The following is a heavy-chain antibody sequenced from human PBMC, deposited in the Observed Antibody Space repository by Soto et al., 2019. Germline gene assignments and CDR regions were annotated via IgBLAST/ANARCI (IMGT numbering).Heavy chain of an antibody. Sequence: VQLLESGGAFVQPGGSLRLFCAASGFSINNYAVSWVRQAPGKGLEWVSTFRAGGRAYYAASVRGRFSVARDRSQNTVDLQISLLRPEYSAVFYWAKETRPAHYGDILFDYSGQGNRVTVSS. J-gene: IGHJ4*02. CDR3: AKETRPAHYGDILFDY. V-gene: IGHV3-23*01. D-gene: IGHD4-17*01. CDR1: GFSINNYA. CDR2: FRAGGRA.